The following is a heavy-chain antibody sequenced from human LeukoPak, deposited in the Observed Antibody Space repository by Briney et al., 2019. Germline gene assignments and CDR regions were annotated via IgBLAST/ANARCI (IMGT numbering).Heavy chain of an antibody. V-gene: IGHV3-21*01. CDR1: GFTFSSFT. Sequence: PGGSLRLSCAACGFTFSSFTMNWVRQAPGKGLEWVSSITRSSNFIYYADSVKGRFTISRDNAKNSLYLQMNSLRAEDTAVYYCARGPFRYYDSSGYPFLDYWGQGTLVTVSS. CDR3: ARGPFRYYDSSGYPFLDY. J-gene: IGHJ4*02. CDR2: ITRSSNFI. D-gene: IGHD3-22*01.